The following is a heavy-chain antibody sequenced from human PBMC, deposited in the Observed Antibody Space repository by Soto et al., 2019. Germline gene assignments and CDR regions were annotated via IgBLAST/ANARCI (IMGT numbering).Heavy chain of an antibody. D-gene: IGHD2-15*01. J-gene: IGHJ5*02. CDR3: ARVVSCSGGTCLAP. V-gene: IGHV4-34*01. Sequence: SETLSLTCAVYGGSFSDYVWSWIRQPPGKGLEWIGEIDHSGSTNYNPSLKSRVAMSVDTSKNHFSLNLSSVTAADTAVYYCARVVSCSGGTCLAPWGQGTLVTVS. CDR2: IDHSGST. CDR1: GGSFSDYV.